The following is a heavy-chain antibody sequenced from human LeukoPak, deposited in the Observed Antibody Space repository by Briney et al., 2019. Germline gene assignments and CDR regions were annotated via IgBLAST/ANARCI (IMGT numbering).Heavy chain of an antibody. CDR1: XGSFSGYY. V-gene: IGHV4-34*01. CDR2: INHSGST. D-gene: IGHD3-3*01. CDR3: ARYPSGYYVRWFDP. Sequence: PSETLSXTXXXXXGSFSGYYWSWIRQPPGKGLEWIGEINHSGSTNYNPSLKSRVTISVDTSKNQFSLKLSSVTAADTAVYYCARYPSGYYVRWFDPWGQGTLVTVSS. J-gene: IGHJ5*02.